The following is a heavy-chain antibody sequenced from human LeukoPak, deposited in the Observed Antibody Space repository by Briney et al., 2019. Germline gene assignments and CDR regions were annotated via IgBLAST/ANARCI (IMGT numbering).Heavy chain of an antibody. V-gene: IGHV3-21*01. Sequence: GGSLRLSCAASGFTFSSYSVNWVRQAPGKGLEWVSSISSSSSYIYYADSVKGRFTISRDNAKNSLYLQMNSLRAEDTAVYYCARERTAGSDAFDIWGQGTMVTVSS. CDR3: ARERTAGSDAFDI. CDR2: ISSSSSYI. CDR1: GFTFSSYS. D-gene: IGHD6-19*01. J-gene: IGHJ3*02.